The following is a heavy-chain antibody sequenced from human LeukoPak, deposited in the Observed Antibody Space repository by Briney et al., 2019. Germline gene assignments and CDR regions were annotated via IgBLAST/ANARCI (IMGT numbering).Heavy chain of an antibody. Sequence: ASVKASCKASRHTFTVYHVHWVRQAPGQGLEWMGWINPDSGVTNYAQNLQARVTMTRDTSISTVFLDLSSLRSDDTAVYYCALVTSGNWWFDPWGQGTLVTVSS. CDR1: RHTFTVYH. D-gene: IGHD2-21*02. J-gene: IGHJ5*02. V-gene: IGHV1-2*02. CDR3: ALVTSGNWWFDP. CDR2: INPDSGVT.